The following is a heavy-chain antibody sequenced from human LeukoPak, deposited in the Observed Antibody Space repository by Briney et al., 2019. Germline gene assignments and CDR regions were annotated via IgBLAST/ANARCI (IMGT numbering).Heavy chain of an antibody. CDR3: TRNYGSGSPIDY. J-gene: IGHJ4*02. V-gene: IGHV3-53*01. D-gene: IGHD3-10*01. CDR2: IYSGGST. Sequence: TGGSLRLSCAASGFTVSSKYMSWVRQAPGKGLEWVSVIYSGGSTYYADSVKGRFSISRDNSKNTLYLQMNSLRAEDTAVYYRTRNYGSGSPIDYWGQGTLVTVSS. CDR1: GFTVSSKY.